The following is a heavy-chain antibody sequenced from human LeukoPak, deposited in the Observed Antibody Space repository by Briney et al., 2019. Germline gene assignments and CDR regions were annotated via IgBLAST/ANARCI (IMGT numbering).Heavy chain of an antibody. CDR2: IIPIFGTA. CDR1: GYTFTSYY. D-gene: IGHD2-8*01. CDR3: ASYCTNGVCYTRWDAFDI. J-gene: IGHJ3*02. Sequence: GASVKVSCKASGYTFTSYYMHWVRQAPGQGLEWMGGIIPIFGTANYAQKFQGRVTITADESTSTAYMELSSLRSEDTAVYYCASYCTNGVCYTRWDAFDIWGQGTMVTVSS. V-gene: IGHV1-69*13.